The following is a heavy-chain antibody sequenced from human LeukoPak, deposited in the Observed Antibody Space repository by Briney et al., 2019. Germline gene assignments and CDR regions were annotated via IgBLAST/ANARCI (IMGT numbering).Heavy chain of an antibody. V-gene: IGHV1-69*13. CDR1: GGTFGSYA. Sequence: SVKVSCKASGGTFGSYAISWVRQAPGQGLEWMGGIIPIFGTANYAQKFQGRVTITADESTSTAYMELSSLRSEDTAVYYCARAYCSGGSCYPFYYGMDVWGKGTTVTVSS. CDR2: IIPIFGTA. J-gene: IGHJ6*04. D-gene: IGHD2-15*01. CDR3: ARAYCSGGSCYPFYYGMDV.